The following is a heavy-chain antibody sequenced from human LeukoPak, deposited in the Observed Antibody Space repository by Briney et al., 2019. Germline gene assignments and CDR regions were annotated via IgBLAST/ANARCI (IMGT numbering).Heavy chain of an antibody. CDR1: GGSFSDYY. J-gene: IGHJ4*02. D-gene: IGHD3-16*01. V-gene: IGHV4-34*01. CDR2: IDHSGST. Sequence: SETLSLTCAVYGGSFSDYYWSWIRQPPGKGLEWIGEIDHSGSTNYNPSLKSRITISLDTSKNQFSLKLSSVTAADTALYYCARGGGQRGGFDYWGQGTLVTVSS. CDR3: ARGGGQRGGFDY.